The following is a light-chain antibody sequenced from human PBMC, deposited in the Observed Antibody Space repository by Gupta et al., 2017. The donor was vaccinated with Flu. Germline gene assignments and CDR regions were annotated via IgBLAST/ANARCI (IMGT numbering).Light chain of an antibody. Sequence: SVLTQPPSASGPPGQRVTISWSGSSSNIGSNTVTWYQQLPGTAPKLLIYSNNQRPSGVPDRFSGSKSGTSASLAISGLQSEDEADYYCAAWDDSLNGFYVFGTGTKVTVL. V-gene: IGLV1-44*01. CDR1: SSNIGSNT. CDR2: SNN. CDR3: AAWDDSLNGFYV. J-gene: IGLJ1*01.